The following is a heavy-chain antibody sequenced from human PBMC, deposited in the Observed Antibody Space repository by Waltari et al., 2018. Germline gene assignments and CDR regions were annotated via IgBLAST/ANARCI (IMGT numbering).Heavy chain of an antibody. V-gene: IGHV3-30-3*01. CDR1: DLTFSSSA. Sequence: QMQLVASGGGVDTPGRSLRLACAAYDLTFSSSAMPRVRQAPGKGLEWVAVISYDGSNKYYADSVKGRFTISRDNSKNTLYLQMNSLRAEDTAVYYCARDLYDSSGFDYWGQGTLVTVSS. CDR2: ISYDGSNK. D-gene: IGHD3-22*01. J-gene: IGHJ4*02. CDR3: ARDLYDSSGFDY.